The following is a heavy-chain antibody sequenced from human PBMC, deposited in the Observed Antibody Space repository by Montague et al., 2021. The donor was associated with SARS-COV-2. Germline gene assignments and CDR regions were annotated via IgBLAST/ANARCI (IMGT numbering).Heavy chain of an antibody. Sequence: SETLSLTCTVSGGSTASHYWNWIRQSPGKRPEWIGYVYYNGDTKYSPSLQSRVTISIDTSENQFSLRLDSVTAADTAVYFCARGCAFDPWGQGRLVTVSS. V-gene: IGHV4-59*08. CDR1: GGSTASHY. D-gene: IGHD6-19*01. CDR3: ARGCAFDP. CDR2: VYYNGDT. J-gene: IGHJ3*01.